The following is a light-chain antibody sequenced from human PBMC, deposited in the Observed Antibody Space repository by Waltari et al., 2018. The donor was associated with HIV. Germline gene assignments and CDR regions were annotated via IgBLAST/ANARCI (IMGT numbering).Light chain of an antibody. CDR1: QDIRYD. Sequence: DIQMTQSPSSLSSSVGDRITITCRASQDIRYDLGWYQQKPGIPPRRLIYSTSTLQSGVSSRFSGSGSGTEFTLKISSLQHEDSATYYCLQHHDYPRTFGQGTKLEI. CDR2: STS. CDR3: LQHHDYPRT. J-gene: IGKJ2*01. V-gene: IGKV1-17*01.